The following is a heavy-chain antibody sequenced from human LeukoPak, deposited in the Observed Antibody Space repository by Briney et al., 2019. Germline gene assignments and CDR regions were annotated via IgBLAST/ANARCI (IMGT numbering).Heavy chain of an antibody. D-gene: IGHD6-19*01. J-gene: IGHJ4*02. CDR2: IYYSGST. V-gene: IGHV4-59*08. Sequence: SETLSLTCTVSGGSISSYYRSWIRQPPGKGLEWIGYIYYSGSTNYNPSLKSRVTISVDTSKNQFSLKLSSVTAADTAVYYCASTPSSYYSSGWYYFDYWGQGTLVTVSS. CDR1: GGSISSYY. CDR3: ASTPSSYYSSGWYYFDY.